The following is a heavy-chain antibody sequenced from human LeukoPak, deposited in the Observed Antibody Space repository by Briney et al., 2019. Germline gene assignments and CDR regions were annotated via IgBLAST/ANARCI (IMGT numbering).Heavy chain of an antibody. J-gene: IGHJ4*02. CDR2: ISTYSGNT. CDR1: GYTFTSYA. D-gene: IGHD2-21*02. V-gene: IGHV1-18*01. CDR3: ARGGSRVVTYGNFDY. Sequence: GASVKVSCKASGYTFTSYAISWVRQAPGQGLEWMGWISTYSGNTNYAQKFQGKITMTTETSTSTAYMELRSLRSDDTAVYYRARGGSRVVTYGNFDYWGQGTLVTVSS.